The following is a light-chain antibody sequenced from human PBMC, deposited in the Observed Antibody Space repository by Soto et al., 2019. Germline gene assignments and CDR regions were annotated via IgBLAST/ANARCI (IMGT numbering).Light chain of an antibody. Sequence: QPVLTQPPSVSGAPGQSVIISCTGSSSNIGAGYDVHWYQQLPGTAPKLLIYGNTNRPSGVPDRFSGSKSGTSASLAITGLQAEDEADYYCQSYDSSLTGSRVFGGGTKVTVL. J-gene: IGLJ3*02. CDR2: GNT. V-gene: IGLV1-40*01. CDR3: QSYDSSLTGSRV. CDR1: SSNIGAGYD.